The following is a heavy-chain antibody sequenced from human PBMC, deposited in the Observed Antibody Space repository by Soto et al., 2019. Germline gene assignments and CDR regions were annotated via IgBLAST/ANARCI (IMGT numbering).Heavy chain of an antibody. CDR2: INNVGTAI. J-gene: IGHJ6*02. CDR1: GLGLGDRQ. V-gene: IGHV3-48*03. CDR3: ATDLTGYAMGV. D-gene: IGHD2-2*01. Sequence: PGGSLRLSCVGSGLGLGDRQMDWVRQAPGKGLEWVSYINNVGTAIYYADSVRGRFTISRDNAKNSLFLQMNGLRVEDTAIYYCATDLTGYAMGVWGQGPTVTVSS.